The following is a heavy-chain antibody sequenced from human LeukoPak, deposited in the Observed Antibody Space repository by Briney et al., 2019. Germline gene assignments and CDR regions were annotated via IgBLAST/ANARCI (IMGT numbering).Heavy chain of an antibody. CDR2: ISGSSDYI. CDR3: ARGLYCSSGSCYSGDY. CDR1: GFTFRTYT. J-gene: IGHJ4*02. Sequence: GGSLRLSCAASGFTFRTYTMNWVRQAPGKGLEWVSSISGSSDYIYYADSVKGRFTISRDNAKNSLFLQMNSLRAEDTAVYFCARGLYCSSGSCYSGDYWGRGTLVTVSS. D-gene: IGHD2-2*01. V-gene: IGHV3-21*01.